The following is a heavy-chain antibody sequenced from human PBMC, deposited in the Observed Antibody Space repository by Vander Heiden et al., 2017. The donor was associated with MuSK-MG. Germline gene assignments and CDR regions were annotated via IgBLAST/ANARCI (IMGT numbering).Heavy chain of an antibody. J-gene: IGHJ4*02. CDR1: GFSLSTSGMC. CDR2: IDWDDDK. Sequence: QVTLRESGPALVKPTQTLTLTCTFSGFSLSTSGMCVSWLRQPPGKALWWLARIDWDDDKYYSTSLKTRLTISKDTSKNQVVLIMTNMDPVDTATYFCARIAVAGLAYYFDYWGQGTLVTVSS. CDR3: ARIAVAGLAYYFDY. V-gene: IGHV2-70*15. D-gene: IGHD6-19*01.